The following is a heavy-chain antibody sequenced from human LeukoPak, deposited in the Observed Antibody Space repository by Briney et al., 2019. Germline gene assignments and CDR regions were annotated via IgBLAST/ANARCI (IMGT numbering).Heavy chain of an antibody. CDR2: MNPNSGNT. CDR1: GYTFTSYD. V-gene: IGHV1-8*01. J-gene: IGHJ6*02. Sequence: ASVKVSCKASGYTFTSYDINWVRQATGQGLEWMGWMNPNSGNTGYAQKFQGRVTMTRNTSISTAYMELSSLRSEDTAVYYCARGGRYYDILTGYYDYYGMDVWGQGTTVTVSS. D-gene: IGHD3-9*01. CDR3: ARGGRYYDILTGYYDYYGMDV.